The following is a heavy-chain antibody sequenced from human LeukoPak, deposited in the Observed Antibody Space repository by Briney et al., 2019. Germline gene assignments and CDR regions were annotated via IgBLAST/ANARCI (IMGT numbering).Heavy chain of an antibody. Sequence: SVKVSCKASGGTFSGYAISWVRQAPGQGLEWMGRIIPIFGTANYAQKFQGRVTITTDESTSTAYMELSSLRSEDTAVYYCARDQGSGRYQNERPLHRGSFDYWGQGTLVTVSS. CDR3: ARDQGSGRYQNERPLHRGSFDY. D-gene: IGHD6-19*01. J-gene: IGHJ4*02. CDR1: GGTFSGYA. V-gene: IGHV1-69*05. CDR2: IIPIFGTA.